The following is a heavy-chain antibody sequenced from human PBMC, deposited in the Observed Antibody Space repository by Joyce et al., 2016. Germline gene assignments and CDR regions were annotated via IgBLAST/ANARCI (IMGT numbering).Heavy chain of an antibody. Sequence: EVQLVESGGGLVKPGGSLRLSCAASGFTFMPYSFNWVRQVRGKGLEWVSFIRGRSGDTSYADSVKGRFTVSRDNAKDSLYLQMNSLRVDDTALYYCARAEDCNESSCFGREDSWGKGTLVSVSS. J-gene: IGHJ4*02. CDR3: ARAEDCNESSCFGREDS. CDR1: GFTFMPYS. D-gene: IGHD3-22*01. CDR2: IRGRSGDT. V-gene: IGHV3-21*01.